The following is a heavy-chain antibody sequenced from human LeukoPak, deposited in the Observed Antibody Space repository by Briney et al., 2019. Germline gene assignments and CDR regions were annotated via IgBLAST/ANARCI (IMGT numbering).Heavy chain of an antibody. CDR1: GGSISSYY. CDR3: ARLMLWGYSYGYWFDP. D-gene: IGHD5-18*01. Sequence: SETLSLTCTVSGGSISSYYWGWIRQPPGKGLEWIGSIYYSGSTYYNPSLKSRVTISVDTSKNQFSLKLSSVTAADTAVYYCARLMLWGYSYGYWFDPWGQGTLVTVSS. J-gene: IGHJ5*02. CDR2: IYYSGST. V-gene: IGHV4-39*01.